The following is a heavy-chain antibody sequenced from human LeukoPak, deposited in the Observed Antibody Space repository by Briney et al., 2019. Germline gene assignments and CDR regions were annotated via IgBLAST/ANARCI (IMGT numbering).Heavy chain of an antibody. CDR2: ISWNSGSI. V-gene: IGHV3-9*01. Sequence: GGSLRLSCAASGFTFSNAWMSWVRQAPGKGLEWVSGISWNSGSIGYADSVKGRFTISRDNAKNSLYLQMNSLRAEDTALYYCAKEFSSGLDPWGQGTLVTVSS. D-gene: IGHD6-19*01. CDR1: GFTFSNAW. J-gene: IGHJ5*02. CDR3: AKEFSSGLDP.